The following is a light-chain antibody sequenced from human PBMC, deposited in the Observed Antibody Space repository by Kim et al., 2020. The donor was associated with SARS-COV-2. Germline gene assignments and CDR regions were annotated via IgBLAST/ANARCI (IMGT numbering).Light chain of an antibody. J-gene: IGLJ2*01. Sequence: SYELTQPPSVSVSPGQTASITCSGDSLGNKYVCWYQKKPGQSPVVVMYQDERRPSGIPERFSGSNSGNTATLTISGTQAMDEADYYCQVWESTTTVFGGG. V-gene: IGLV3-1*01. CDR2: QDE. CDR1: SLGNKY. CDR3: QVWESTTTV.